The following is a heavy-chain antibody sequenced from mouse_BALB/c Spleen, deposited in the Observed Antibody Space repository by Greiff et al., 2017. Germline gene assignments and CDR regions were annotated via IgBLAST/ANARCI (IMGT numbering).Heavy chain of an antibody. D-gene: IGHD2-4*01. Sequence: DLVKPGASVKLSCKASGYTFTSSWINWIKQRPGQGLEWIGRIAPGSGSTYYNEMFKGKATLTVDTSSSTAYIQLSSLSSEDSAVYFCARFDYDGNYAMDYWGQGTSVTVSS. CDR2: IAPGSGST. J-gene: IGHJ4*01. V-gene: IGHV1S41*01. CDR3: ARFDYDGNYAMDY. CDR1: GYTFTSSW.